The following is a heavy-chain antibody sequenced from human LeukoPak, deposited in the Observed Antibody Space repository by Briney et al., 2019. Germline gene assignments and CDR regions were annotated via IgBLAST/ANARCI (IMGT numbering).Heavy chain of an antibody. D-gene: IGHD4-11*01. CDR2: IIPIFGTA. V-gene: IGHV1-69*05. CDR1: GGTFSSYA. J-gene: IGHJ5*02. Sequence: ASVKVSCKASGGTFSSYAISWVRQAPGQGLEWMGGIIPIFGTANYARKFQGRVTITTDESTSTAYMELSSPRSEDTAVYYCARKVATVTTPWFDPWGQGTLVTVSS. CDR3: ARKVATVTTPWFDP.